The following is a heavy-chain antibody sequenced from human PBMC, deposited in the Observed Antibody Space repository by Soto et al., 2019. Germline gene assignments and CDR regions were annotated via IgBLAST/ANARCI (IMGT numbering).Heavy chain of an antibody. CDR1: GGSISSGGYY. V-gene: IGHV4-31*03. CDR2: IYYSGST. D-gene: IGHD6-19*01. Sequence: PSETLSLTCTVSGGSISSGGYYWSWIRQHPGKGLEWIGYIYYSGSTYYNPSLKSRVTISVDTSKNQFSLKLSSVTAADTAVYYCARNPHSSGWYHFDYWGQGTLVTVSS. J-gene: IGHJ4*02. CDR3: ARNPHSSGWYHFDY.